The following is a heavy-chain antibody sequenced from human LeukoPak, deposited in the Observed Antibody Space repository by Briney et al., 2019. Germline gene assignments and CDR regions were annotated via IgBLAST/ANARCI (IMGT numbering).Heavy chain of an antibody. Sequence: GASVKVSCKASGYTFTSYDINWVRQATGQGLEWMGWMNPNSGNTGYAQKFQGRVTMTRDTSISTAYMELSRLRSDDTAVYYCARCPVQFGELLYGDFDYWGQGTLATVSS. CDR1: GYTFTSYD. V-gene: IGHV1-8*01. CDR2: MNPNSGNT. D-gene: IGHD3-10*01. J-gene: IGHJ4*02. CDR3: ARCPVQFGELLYGDFDY.